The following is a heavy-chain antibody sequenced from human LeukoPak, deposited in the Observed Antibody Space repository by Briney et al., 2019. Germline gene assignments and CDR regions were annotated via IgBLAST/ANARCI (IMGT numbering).Heavy chain of an antibody. V-gene: IGHV4-34*01. Sequence: SETLSLTCAVYGGSFSGYYWSWIRQPPGKGLEWIGEINHSGSTNYNPSLKSRVTISVDTSKNQFSLKLSSVTAADTAVYYCARHGYGDNYYYYYMDVWGKGTTVTISS. D-gene: IGHD5-12*01. J-gene: IGHJ6*03. CDR2: INHSGST. CDR3: ARHGYGDNYYYYYMDV. CDR1: GGSFSGYY.